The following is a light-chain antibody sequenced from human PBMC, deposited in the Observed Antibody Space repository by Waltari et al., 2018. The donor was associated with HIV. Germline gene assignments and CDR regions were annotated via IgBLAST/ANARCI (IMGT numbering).Light chain of an antibody. J-gene: IGKJ3*01. V-gene: IGKV1-9*01. CDR3: LQSRSFPFT. CDR1: QGISNY. Sequence: DIQLTQSPSLLSASVADRVIITCRASQGISNYLAWYQQEPGKAPKLLVYAASTLQCGVPSRFSGSGSGTELTLTISSLQPEDFATYYCLQSRSFPFTFGPGTKVDIK. CDR2: AAS.